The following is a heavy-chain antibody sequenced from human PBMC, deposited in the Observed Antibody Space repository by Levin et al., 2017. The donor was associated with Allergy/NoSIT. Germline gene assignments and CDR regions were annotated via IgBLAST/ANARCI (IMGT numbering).Heavy chain of an antibody. Sequence: LSLPCAASGFTFRSTWMSWVRQAPGKGLEWVANIKQDGNEKNYVDSVKGRFTISRDNAKNSLDLQMNSLRAEDTAVYYCTRDSWAAPGDHWGQGTLVTVSS. J-gene: IGHJ4*02. V-gene: IGHV3-7*01. D-gene: IGHD6-13*01. CDR1: GFTFRSTW. CDR3: TRDSWAAPGDH. CDR2: IKQDGNEK.